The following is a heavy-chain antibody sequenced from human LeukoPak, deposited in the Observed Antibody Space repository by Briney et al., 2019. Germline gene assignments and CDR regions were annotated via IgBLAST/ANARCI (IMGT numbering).Heavy chain of an antibody. D-gene: IGHD3-10*01. CDR3: AKGSVTMVRGVIKLYYYYGMDV. J-gene: IGHJ6*04. V-gene: IGHV3-23*01. Sequence: PGGSLRLSCAASGFTFSSYAMSWVRQAPGKGLEWVSAISGSGGSTYYADSVKGRFTISRDNSKNTLYVQMNSLRAEDTAVYYCAKGSVTMVRGVIKLYYYYGMDVWGKGTTVTVSS. CDR2: ISGSGGST. CDR1: GFTFSSYA.